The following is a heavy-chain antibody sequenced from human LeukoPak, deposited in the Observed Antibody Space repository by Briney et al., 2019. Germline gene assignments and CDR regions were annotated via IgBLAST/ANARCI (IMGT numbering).Heavy chain of an antibody. CDR1: GYTFTSYY. V-gene: IGHV1-46*01. CDR3: ARVDRAAAELYYSDY. Sequence: GASVKVSCKASGYTFTSYYMHWVRQAPGQGLEWMGIINPSGGSTSYAQKFQGRVTMTRDTSTSTVYMELSSLRSEDTAVYYCARVDRAAAELYYSDYWGQGTLVTVSS. J-gene: IGHJ4*02. CDR2: INPSGGST. D-gene: IGHD6-13*01.